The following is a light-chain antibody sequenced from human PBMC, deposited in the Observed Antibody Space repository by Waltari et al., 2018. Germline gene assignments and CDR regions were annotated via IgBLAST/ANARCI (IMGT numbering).Light chain of an antibody. J-gene: IGKJ5*01. Sequence: DVQMTQSTSSLSASVGDRVTITCQASQDIGNFLNWYQQKPGRAPQLLVYDASNLQTGVPSRFSGSGSGTDFTFTISSLQPEDVATYSCQQYNNLPITFGQGTRLEI. CDR3: QQYNNLPIT. CDR2: DAS. CDR1: QDIGNF. V-gene: IGKV1-33*01.